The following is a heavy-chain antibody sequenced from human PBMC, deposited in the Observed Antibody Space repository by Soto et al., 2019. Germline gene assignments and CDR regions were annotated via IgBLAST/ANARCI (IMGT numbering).Heavy chain of an antibody. V-gene: IGHV3-23*01. Sequence: GGSLRLSCAASGFTFSSYAMSWVRQAPGKGLEWVSAISGSGGSTYYADSVKGRFTISRDNSKNTLYLQMNSLRAEDTAVYYCANKMGYYYDSSGYYYPWGQGTLVTVSS. D-gene: IGHD3-22*01. CDR3: ANKMGYYYDSSGYYYP. CDR1: GFTFSSYA. J-gene: IGHJ5*02. CDR2: ISGSGGST.